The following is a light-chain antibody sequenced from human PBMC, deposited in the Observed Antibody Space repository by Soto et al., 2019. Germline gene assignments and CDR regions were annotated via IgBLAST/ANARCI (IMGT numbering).Light chain of an antibody. V-gene: IGKV1-39*01. Sequence: DIQMTQSPSSLSASVGDRVTITCRASQSISSYLDWYQQKPGKAPKLLIYAASSLQSVVPSRFSGNGSGTDSTLTISSLQPEYFATYYCQQSYSKRSFCQGTKVEIK. CDR2: AAS. J-gene: IGKJ1*01. CDR3: QQSYSKRS. CDR1: QSISSY.